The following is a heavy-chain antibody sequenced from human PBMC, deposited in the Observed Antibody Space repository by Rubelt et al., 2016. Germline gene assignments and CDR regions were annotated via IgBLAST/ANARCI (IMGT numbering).Heavy chain of an antibody. CDR1: GFTFSDYY. Sequence: GGLVKPGGSLRLSCAASGFTFSDYYMSWIRQAPGKGLEWVSAISGSGGSTYYADSVKGRFTISGDNAKNSLYLQMNSLRAEDTAVYYCARDPYYDFWSGYPHWGQGTLVTVSS. V-gene: IGHV3-11*04. CDR2: ISGSGGST. D-gene: IGHD3-3*01. CDR3: ARDPYYDFWSGYPH. J-gene: IGHJ4*02.